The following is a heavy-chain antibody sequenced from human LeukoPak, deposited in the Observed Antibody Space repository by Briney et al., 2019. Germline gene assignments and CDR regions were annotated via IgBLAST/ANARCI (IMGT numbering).Heavy chain of an antibody. V-gene: IGHV4-39*01. Sequence: SETLSLTCTVSGGSISSSSYYWGWIRQPPGKGLEWIGSIYYSGSTYYNPSLKSRVTISVDTSKNQFSLKLSSVTAADTAVHYCARHIVPGYSSGWYPNYFDYWGQGTLVTVSS. J-gene: IGHJ4*02. CDR2: IYYSGST. CDR1: GGSISSSSYY. CDR3: ARHIVPGYSSGWYPNYFDY. D-gene: IGHD6-19*01.